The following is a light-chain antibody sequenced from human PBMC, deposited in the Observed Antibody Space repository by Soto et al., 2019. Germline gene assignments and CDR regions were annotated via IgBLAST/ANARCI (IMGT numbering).Light chain of an antibody. CDR3: HQRSSWPRT. V-gene: IGKV3-11*01. J-gene: IGKJ1*01. Sequence: EIVLTPSPATLSLSPVERATLSCRTSQSVNNYLAWYQQKPGQAPRLLIYDASKRATGIPARFSASGSGTDFTLTISSLESEDFAVYYCHQRSSWPRTFGQGTKVDIK. CDR2: DAS. CDR1: QSVNNY.